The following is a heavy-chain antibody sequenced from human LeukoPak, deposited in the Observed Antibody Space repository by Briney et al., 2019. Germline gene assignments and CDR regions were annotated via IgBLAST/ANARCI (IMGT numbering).Heavy chain of an antibody. V-gene: IGHV1-18*01. CDR1: GYTFTSYG. CDR3: ARDYYDSSGYVPWWFDP. J-gene: IGHJ5*02. Sequence: ASVKVSCKASGYTFTSYGISWVRQAPGQGLEWMGWISAYNGNTNYAQKLQGRATMTTDTSTSTAYMELRSLRSDDTAVYYCARDYYDSSGYVPWWFDPWGQGTLVTVSS. D-gene: IGHD3-22*01. CDR2: ISAYNGNT.